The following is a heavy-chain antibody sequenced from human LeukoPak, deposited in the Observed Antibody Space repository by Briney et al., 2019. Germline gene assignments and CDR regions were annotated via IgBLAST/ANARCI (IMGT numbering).Heavy chain of an antibody. V-gene: IGHV3-21*01. J-gene: IGHJ4*03. CDR2: ITSDNSYI. CDR1: GFTISTYT. Sequence: GGSLRLSCAASGFTISTYTMNWVRQAPGKGLEWVSVITSDNSYINYADSVKGRFTISRDNAKNSLYLQMNSLRAEDTAIYYCASPRMIRGTITTPFDYWGKGTTVTVSS. D-gene: IGHD3-10*01. CDR3: ASPRMIRGTITTPFDY.